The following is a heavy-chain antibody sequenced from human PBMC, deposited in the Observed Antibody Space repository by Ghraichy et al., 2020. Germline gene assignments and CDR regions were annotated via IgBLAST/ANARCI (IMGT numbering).Heavy chain of an antibody. CDR1: GFTFSSYA. V-gene: IGHV3-23*01. Sequence: GGSLRLSCAASGFTFSSYAMSWVRQAPGKGLEWVSAISGSGGSTYYADSVKGRFTISRDNSKNTLYLQMNSLRAEDTAVYYCAKDTSIREKYYYDSSGYYTIGYFDYWGQGTLVTVSS. CDR3: AKDTSIREKYYYDSSGYYTIGYFDY. CDR2: ISGSGGST. J-gene: IGHJ4*02. D-gene: IGHD3-22*01.